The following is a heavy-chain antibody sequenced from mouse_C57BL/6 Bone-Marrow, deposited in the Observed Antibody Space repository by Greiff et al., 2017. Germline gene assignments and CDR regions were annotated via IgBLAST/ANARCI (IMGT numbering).Heavy chain of an antibody. J-gene: IGHJ4*01. V-gene: IGHV1-63*01. CDR3: ARSLYDDHYYARDY. Sequence: QVQLQQSGAELVRPGTSVKMSCKASGYTFTNYWIGWAKQRPGHGLEWIGNIYPGGGYTNSNETFKGKATLTADKSSSTAYMQFSSLTSEDSAIYDCARSLYDDHYYARDYGGQGTSGTVSS. CDR2: IYPGGGYT. CDR1: GYTFTNYW. D-gene: IGHD2-3*01.